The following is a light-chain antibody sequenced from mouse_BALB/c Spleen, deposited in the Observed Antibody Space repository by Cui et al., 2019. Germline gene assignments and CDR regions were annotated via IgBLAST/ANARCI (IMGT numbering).Light chain of an antibody. Sequence: QIVLTQSPPLLSASPGEKATMTCSASSSVSYMYWYQQKPRSSPKPWIYLTSNLASGVPARFSGSGSGTSYSLTISSMEAEDAATYYCQQWSSNPLTFGAGTKLELK. CDR1: SSVSY. CDR2: LTS. CDR3: QQWSSNPLT. J-gene: IGKJ5*01. V-gene: IGKV4-68*01.